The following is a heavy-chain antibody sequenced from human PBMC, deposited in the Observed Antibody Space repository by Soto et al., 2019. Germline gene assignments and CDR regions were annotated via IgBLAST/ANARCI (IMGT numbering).Heavy chain of an antibody. D-gene: IGHD4-4*01. J-gene: IGHJ5*02. CDR1: GGSISSYY. V-gene: IGHV4-59*01. CDR2: IYYSGST. Sequence: PSETLSLSCTVSGGSISSYYWSWIRQPPGKGLEWIGYIYYSGSTNYNPSLESRVTISVDTSKNQFSLKLSSVTAADTAVYYCARAAYSNPNNWFDPWGQGTLVTVSS. CDR3: ARAAYSNPNNWFDP.